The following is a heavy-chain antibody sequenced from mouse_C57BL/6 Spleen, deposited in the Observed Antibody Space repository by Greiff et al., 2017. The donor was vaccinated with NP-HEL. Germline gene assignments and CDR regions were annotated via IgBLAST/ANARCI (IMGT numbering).Heavy chain of an antibody. V-gene: IGHV5-17*01. J-gene: IGHJ2*01. CDR2: ISSGSSTI. D-gene: IGHD2-3*01. CDR1: GFTFSDYG. CDR3: ARGIDGYSDY. Sequence: EVKLMESGGGLVKPGGSLKLSCAASGFTFSDYGMHWVRQAPEKGLEWVAYISSGSSTIYYADTVKGRFTISRDNAKNTLFLQMTSLRSEDTAMYYCARGIDGYSDYWGQGTTLTVSS.